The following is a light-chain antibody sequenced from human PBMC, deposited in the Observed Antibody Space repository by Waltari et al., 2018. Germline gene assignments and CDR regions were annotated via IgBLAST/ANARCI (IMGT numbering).Light chain of an antibody. Sequence: EIVLTQSPGTLSLSPGERGTLSCRASQSVSRALAWYQQKPGQAPRLLIYGASNRATGIPDRFSGSGSGTDFSLTISSLEPEDFAVYYCQHYLRLPATFGQGTKVEIK. CDR2: GAS. CDR1: QSVSRA. V-gene: IGKV3-20*01. J-gene: IGKJ1*01. CDR3: QHYLRLPAT.